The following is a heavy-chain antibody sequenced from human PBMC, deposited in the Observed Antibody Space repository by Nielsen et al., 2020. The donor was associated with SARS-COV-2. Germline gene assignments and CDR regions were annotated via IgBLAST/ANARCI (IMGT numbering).Heavy chain of an antibody. Sequence: GESLKISCAASGFTFNIYAMAWVRRAPGRGLEWVSGTSASGASTYYADSVKGRFSISRDNSKNTLYLQMNSLRAEDTAVYYCARETYGSGNDWGQGTLVTVSS. CDR1: GFTFNIYA. CDR2: TSASGAST. CDR3: ARETYGSGND. D-gene: IGHD3-10*01. J-gene: IGHJ4*02. V-gene: IGHV3-23*01.